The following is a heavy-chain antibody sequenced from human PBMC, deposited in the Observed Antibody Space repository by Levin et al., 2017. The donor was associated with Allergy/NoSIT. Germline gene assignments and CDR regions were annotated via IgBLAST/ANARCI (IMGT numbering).Heavy chain of an antibody. CDR3: AKGLSRRGMITFGGVVGVDY. CDR1: GFSFSGYG. J-gene: IGHJ4*02. CDR2: ISYDGNNK. V-gene: IGHV3-30*18. Sequence: GGSLRLSCAASGFSFSGYGMHWVRQAPGKGLEWVALISYDGNNKYYADSVKGRFTISRDNFKNTLYLQMSSLRPEDTAVYYCAKGLSRRGMITFGGVVGVDYWGQGTQVTVSS. D-gene: IGHD3-16*02.